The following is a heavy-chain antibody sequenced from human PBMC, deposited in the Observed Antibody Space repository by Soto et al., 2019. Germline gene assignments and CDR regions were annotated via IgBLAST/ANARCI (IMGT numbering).Heavy chain of an antibody. CDR2: IRSKAYGGTT. D-gene: IGHD6-6*01. J-gene: IGHJ5*02. CDR1: GFTFSTSA. CDR3: TRDDPSFFDP. Sequence: GGSLRLSCAASGFTFSTSAMCWVRQAPGKGLEWVGFIRSKAYGGTTEYAASVKGRFTISRDDSKSIAYLQMNSLKTEDTVVYYCTRDDPSFFDPWGQGTLVTVSS. V-gene: IGHV3-49*04.